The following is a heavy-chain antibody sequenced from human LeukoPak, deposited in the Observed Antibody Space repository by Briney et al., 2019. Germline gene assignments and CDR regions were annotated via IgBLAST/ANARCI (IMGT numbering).Heavy chain of an antibody. J-gene: IGHJ5*02. CDR3: AKDNRVVVVPAAFVS. D-gene: IGHD2-2*01. CDR1: GFTFDDYA. CDR2: ITWNSGGI. V-gene: IGHV3-9*01. Sequence: GGSLRLSCAASGFTFDDYAMHWVRQAPGKGLEWVSGITWNSGGIGYADSVKGRFTISRDNAKNTLYLQMNSLRAEDTAVYYCAKDNRVVVVPAAFVSWGQGTLVTVSS.